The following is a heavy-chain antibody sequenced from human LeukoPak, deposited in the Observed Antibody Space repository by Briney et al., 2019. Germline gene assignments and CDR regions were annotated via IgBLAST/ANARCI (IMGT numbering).Heavy chain of an antibody. Sequence: GASVKVSCKTSGYTFTDYYIHWVRQAPGQGLEWMGWINTNSGGTNYAQKFQGRVTMTRDTSISTAYMDLSSLTSDDTAVYYCARNLVGPTDVDYWDQGTPVTVSA. V-gene: IGHV1-2*02. CDR1: GYTFTDYY. J-gene: IGHJ4*02. CDR2: INTNSGGT. CDR3: ARNLVGPTDVDY. D-gene: IGHD1-26*01.